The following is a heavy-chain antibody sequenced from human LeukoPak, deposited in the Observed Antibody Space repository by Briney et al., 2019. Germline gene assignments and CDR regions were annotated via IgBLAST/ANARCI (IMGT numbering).Heavy chain of an antibody. CDR1: DYSFTSYA. Sequence: SVKVSCKASDYSFTSYAINWVRQAPGQGLEWMGGIIPIFGTANYAQKFQGRVTITADESTSTAYMELSSLRSEDTAVYYCASPEGVRGVHSYGMDVWGQGTTVTVSS. CDR3: ASPEGVRGVHSYGMDV. J-gene: IGHJ6*02. V-gene: IGHV1-69*13. D-gene: IGHD3-10*01. CDR2: IIPIFGTA.